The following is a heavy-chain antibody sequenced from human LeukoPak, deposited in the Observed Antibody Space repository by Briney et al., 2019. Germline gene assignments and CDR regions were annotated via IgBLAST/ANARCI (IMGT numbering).Heavy chain of an antibody. CDR1: GGSISSSSYY. CDR3: ARQALGDTAKVYEDGHFDY. J-gene: IGHJ4*02. Sequence: SETLSLTCTVSGGSISSSSYYWGWIRQPPGKGLEWIGSIYYSGSTYYNPSLKSRVTISVDTSKNQFSLKLSSVTAADTAVYYCARQALGDTAKVYEDGHFDYWGQGTLVTVSS. V-gene: IGHV4-39*01. D-gene: IGHD5-18*01. CDR2: IYYSGST.